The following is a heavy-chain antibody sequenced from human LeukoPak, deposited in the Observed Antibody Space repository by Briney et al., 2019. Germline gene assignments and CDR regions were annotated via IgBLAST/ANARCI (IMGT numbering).Heavy chain of an antibody. J-gene: IGHJ4*02. Sequence: GGSLRLSCAASGFTFGSYAMYWVRQAPGKGLEWVSGISGSGGSTFYADSVKGRFTISRDNSENTVYLQMNSLRADDTAVYYCAKTRAGYSSGRYPGWPVDYWGQGTLVTVSS. CDR2: ISGSGGST. CDR1: GFTFGSYA. V-gene: IGHV3-23*01. CDR3: AKTRAGYSSGRYPGWPVDY. D-gene: IGHD6-19*01.